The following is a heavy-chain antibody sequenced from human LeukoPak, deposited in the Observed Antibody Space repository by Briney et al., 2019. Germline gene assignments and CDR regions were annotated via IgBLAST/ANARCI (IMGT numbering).Heavy chain of an antibody. CDR3: AREKPPGIAAY. CDR2: IIPIFGTA. Sequence: SVKVSCKASGDTFSSYSISWVRQAPGQGLEWMGGIIPIFGTANYAQTFQGRVTITADKSTSTAYMELSRLRSDDTAVYYCAREKPPGIAAYWGQGTLVTVSS. V-gene: IGHV1-69*06. J-gene: IGHJ4*02. D-gene: IGHD6-13*01. CDR1: GDTFSSYS.